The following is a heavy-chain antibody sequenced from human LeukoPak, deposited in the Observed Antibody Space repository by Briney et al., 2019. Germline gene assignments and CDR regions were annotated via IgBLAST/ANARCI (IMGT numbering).Heavy chain of an antibody. D-gene: IGHD3-16*01. J-gene: IGHJ3*02. CDR1: GFTFSAYT. CDR2: ISSSTSYI. V-gene: IGHV3-21*04. Sequence: GGSLRLSCAASGFTFSAYTMNWVRQAPGKGLAWVSSISSSTSYIYYADSVKGRFTISRDNAKDSLYLQVNSLRAEDTAVYYCAKELSSWGPSSDAFDIWGQGTMVTVSS. CDR3: AKELSSWGPSSDAFDI.